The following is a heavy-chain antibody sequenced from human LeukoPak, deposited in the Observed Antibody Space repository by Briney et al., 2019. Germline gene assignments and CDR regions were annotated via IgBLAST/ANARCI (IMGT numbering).Heavy chain of an antibody. CDR1: GFTYSSYS. V-gene: IGHV3-21*01. Sequence: GGSLRLSCAASGFTYSSYSMNWVRQAPGKGLEWVSSISSSSSYIYYADSVKGRFAISRDNAKNSLYLQMNSLRAEDTAVYYCARSMTTVTTFDYWGQGTLVTVSS. J-gene: IGHJ4*02. CDR2: ISSSSSYI. D-gene: IGHD4-17*01. CDR3: ARSMTTVTTFDY.